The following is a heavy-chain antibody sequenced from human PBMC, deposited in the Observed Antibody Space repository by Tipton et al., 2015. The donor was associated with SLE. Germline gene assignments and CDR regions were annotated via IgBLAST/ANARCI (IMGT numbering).Heavy chain of an antibody. CDR1: GGSISSSSYY. J-gene: IGHJ3*02. CDR3: AREDTARAFDI. D-gene: IGHD5-18*01. CDR2: IYYSGST. V-gene: IGHV4-61*10. Sequence: TLSLTCTVSGGSISSSSYYWGWIRQPAGKGLEWIGYIYYSGSTNYNPSLKSRVTISVDTSKNQFSLKLSSVTAADTAVYYCAREDTARAFDIWGQGTMVTVSS.